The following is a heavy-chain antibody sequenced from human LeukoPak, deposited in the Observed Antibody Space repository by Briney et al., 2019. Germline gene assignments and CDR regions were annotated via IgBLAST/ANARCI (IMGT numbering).Heavy chain of an antibody. CDR2: IWYDGSKT. D-gene: IGHD4/OR15-4a*01. J-gene: IGHJ4*02. CDR1: GFTFSSYG. V-gene: IGHV3-33*03. CDR3: ARGMIRGALWCVDF. Sequence: GGSLRLSCAASGFTFSSYGMHWVRQAPGKGLEWVAVIWYDGSKTYYVDSVKGRFTISRDNSKNTLYLQMNGLRAEDTAVYYCARGMIRGALWCVDFWGLGSLVTVSS.